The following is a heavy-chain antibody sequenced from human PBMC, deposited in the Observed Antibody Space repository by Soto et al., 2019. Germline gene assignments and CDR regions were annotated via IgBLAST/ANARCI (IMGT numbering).Heavy chain of an antibody. V-gene: IGHV3-7*05. CDR1: GFTFSDYW. CDR2: IKKDESKK. CDR3: ARDVSPGSGPYYLDAFYM. D-gene: IGHD3-22*01. J-gene: IGHJ3*02. Sequence: EVQLVESGGGLVQPGESLRLSCAASGFTFSDYWMTWVRQAPGKGLEWVANIKKDESKKSYLDSVRGRFTISRDNARNSLYLQMDSLRAEDTALYYCARDVSPGSGPYYLDAFYMWCQGTMVTVSS.